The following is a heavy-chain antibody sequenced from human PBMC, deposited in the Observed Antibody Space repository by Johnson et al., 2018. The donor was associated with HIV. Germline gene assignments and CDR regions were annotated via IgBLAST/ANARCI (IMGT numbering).Heavy chain of an antibody. CDR2: IGPAGDT. Sequence: VQVVESGGGVVQPGGSLTLSCAASGCTFSSYDMHWVRQATGKGLEWVSTIGPAGDTYYPGSVKGRFTISRENAKNSLHLQMNSLRAEDTAVYYCARDLPSSGPDNGDAFDIWGQGTMVTVSS. CDR1: GCTFSSYD. J-gene: IGHJ3*02. CDR3: ARDLPSSGPDNGDAFDI. D-gene: IGHD3-22*01. V-gene: IGHV3-13*01.